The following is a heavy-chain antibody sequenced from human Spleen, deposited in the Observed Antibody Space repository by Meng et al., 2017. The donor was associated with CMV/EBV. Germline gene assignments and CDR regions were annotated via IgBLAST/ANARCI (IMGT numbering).Heavy chain of an antibody. CDR2: INPILGLS. D-gene: IGHD3-16*01. CDR3: VTYQYDSGWTEDS. CDR1: GGTFSSYT. Sequence: SVKVSCKASGGTFSSYTISWVRQAPGQGLEWMGWINPILGLSTYAQRFQGRVTITADKSTGTGYMEVPSLRFDDTAVYYCVTYQYDSGWTEDSWGQGTLVTVSS. V-gene: IGHV1-69*02. J-gene: IGHJ4*02.